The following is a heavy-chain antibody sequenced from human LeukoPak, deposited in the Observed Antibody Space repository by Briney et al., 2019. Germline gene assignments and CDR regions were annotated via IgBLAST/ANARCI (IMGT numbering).Heavy chain of an antibody. CDR1: GFTFRSYA. Sequence: GGSLRLSCAASGFTFRSYAMGWVRQAPGKGLEWVSAISGSGGSTYYADSVKGRFTISRDNSKNTLYLQMNSLRAEDTAVYYCAKDLRYDFWSWGQGTLVTVSS. V-gene: IGHV3-23*01. CDR2: ISGSGGST. CDR3: AKDLRYDFWS. J-gene: IGHJ4*02. D-gene: IGHD3-3*01.